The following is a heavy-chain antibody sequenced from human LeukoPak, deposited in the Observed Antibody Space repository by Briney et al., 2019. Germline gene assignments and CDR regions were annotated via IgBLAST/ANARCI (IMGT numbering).Heavy chain of an antibody. CDR3: ARVNTTDTAMVTGVFDY. J-gene: IGHJ4*02. Sequence: ASVKVSCKASGGTFSSYAICWVRQAPGQGLEWMGRIIPIFGIANYAQKFQGRVTITADKSTSTAYMELSSLGSEDTAVYYCARVNTTDTAMVTGVFDYWGQGTLVTVSS. D-gene: IGHD5-18*01. CDR2: IIPIFGIA. V-gene: IGHV1-69*04. CDR1: GGTFSSYA.